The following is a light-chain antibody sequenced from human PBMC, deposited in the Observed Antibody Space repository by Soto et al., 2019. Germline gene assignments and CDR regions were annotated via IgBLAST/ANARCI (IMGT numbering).Light chain of an antibody. CDR1: QSIDTY. V-gene: IGKV1-39*01. CDR3: QQSCSTPMYT. Sequence: DIEMSQSRSSLYASVGDRVTITCRASQSIDTYLNWYQQKPGTAPKLLIYAASSLQSGVPSRFSGSGSGTDFTLTISSLQPEDFATYFCQQSCSTPMYTFGQGTKVDIK. J-gene: IGKJ2*01. CDR2: AAS.